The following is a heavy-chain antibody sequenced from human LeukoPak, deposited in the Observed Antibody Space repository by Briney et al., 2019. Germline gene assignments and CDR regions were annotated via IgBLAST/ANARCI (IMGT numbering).Heavy chain of an antibody. Sequence: GGSLRLSCAASGFTFSTSCMTWVRQAPGKGLEWVASINGDGSEIHYVDSVKGRFTSSRDNSKNTVFLQMDNLRADDTATYYCARSGPSILWSKYFDYWGQGALVTVSS. CDR3: ARSGPSILWSKYFDY. CDR2: INGDGSEI. CDR1: GFTFSTSC. V-gene: IGHV3-7*01. J-gene: IGHJ4*02. D-gene: IGHD3-10*01.